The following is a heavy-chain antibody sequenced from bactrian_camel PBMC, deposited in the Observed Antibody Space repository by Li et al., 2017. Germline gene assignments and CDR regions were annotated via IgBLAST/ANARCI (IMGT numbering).Heavy chain of an antibody. V-gene: IGHV3S55*01. CDR1: GATAGRHC. Sequence: QVQLVESGGGSVQAGGSLRLSCAASGATAGRHCMAWFRQVPGKERETVASIRTGYPFTSDYHASVEGRFTISQDNAKNAVYLQMDSLQPEDTAMYFCAMSFQLPCLGSDERAYDSWGQGTQVTVS. J-gene: IGHJ6*01. CDR2: IRTGYPFTS. CDR3: AMSFQLPCLGSDERAYDS. D-gene: IGHD4*01.